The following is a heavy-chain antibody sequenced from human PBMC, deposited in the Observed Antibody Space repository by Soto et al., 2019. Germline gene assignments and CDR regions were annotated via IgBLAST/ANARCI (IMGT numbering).Heavy chain of an antibody. V-gene: IGHV3-21*01. D-gene: IGHD3-3*01. Sequence: PGGSLRLSCAASGFTFSSYSMNWVRQAPGKGLEWVSSISSSSSYIYYADSVKGRFTISRDNAKNSLYLQMSSLRAEDTAVYYCARALLFGVVMTVGYWGQGTLVTVSS. CDR1: GFTFSSYS. J-gene: IGHJ4*02. CDR2: ISSSSSYI. CDR3: ARALLFGVVMTVGY.